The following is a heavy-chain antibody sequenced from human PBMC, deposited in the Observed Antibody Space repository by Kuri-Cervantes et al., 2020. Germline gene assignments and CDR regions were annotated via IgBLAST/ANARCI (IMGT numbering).Heavy chain of an antibody. J-gene: IGHJ4*02. V-gene: IGHV3-23*01. CDR3: ARGGQLWGRFDY. CDR2: IRSDGVTT. Sequence: GESLKISCAASGFIFSTYAMSWVRQSPGKGLEWVSSIRSDGVTTYYADSVKGRFTISRDNPKNSLYLQMNSLSDEDTAVYYCARGGQLWGRFDYWGQGTLVTVSS. D-gene: IGHD5-18*01. CDR1: GFIFSTYA.